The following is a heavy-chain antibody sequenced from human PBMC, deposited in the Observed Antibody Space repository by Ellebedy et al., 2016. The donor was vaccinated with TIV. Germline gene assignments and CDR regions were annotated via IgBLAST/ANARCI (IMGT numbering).Heavy chain of an antibody. Sequence: MPSETLSLTCTVSGGSITSFYWSWIRQTPGKGLEYIGNIYYTGSTNYNPSLKSRVTISVDTSNNLFSLTLDSVTAADTAVYYCARFVAAHGYDYWGQGTLVTVSS. J-gene: IGHJ4*02. CDR2: IYYTGST. D-gene: IGHD6-25*01. CDR1: GGSITSFY. V-gene: IGHV4-59*01. CDR3: ARFVAAHGYDY.